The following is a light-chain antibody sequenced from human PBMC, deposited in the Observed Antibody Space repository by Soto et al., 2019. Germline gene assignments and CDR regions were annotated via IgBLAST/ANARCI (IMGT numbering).Light chain of an antibody. CDR2: GAS. V-gene: IGKV3-20*01. J-gene: IGKJ2*01. CDR1: QSVSSTY. CDR3: QRYDISPFP. Sequence: EIVLTQSPGTLSLSPGERATLSCRASQSVSSTYLAWYQQKPGQAPRLLIYGASSRATGIPDRFSGSGSGIDFTLTISRLEPEDFAVYYCQRYDISPFPFGQGTKLETK.